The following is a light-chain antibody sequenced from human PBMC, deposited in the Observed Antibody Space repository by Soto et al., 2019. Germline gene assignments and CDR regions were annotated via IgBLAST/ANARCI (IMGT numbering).Light chain of an antibody. CDR1: SSDVGSYNL. V-gene: IGLV2-23*02. J-gene: IGLJ2*01. CDR3: CSKAGGTSVI. Sequence: SALTQPASVSESPGQSITISCTGTSSDVGSYNLVSWYQQHPGKVPKLVIYEVSNRPSGVSARFSGSKSGNTASLTIAGLQVEDDADYYGCSKAGGTSVIFGGGTQLTVL. CDR2: EVS.